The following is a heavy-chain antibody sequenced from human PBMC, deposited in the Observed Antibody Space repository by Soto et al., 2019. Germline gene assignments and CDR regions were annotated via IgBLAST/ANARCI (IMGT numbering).Heavy chain of an antibody. Sequence: EESLKISCKGSGYRFTTYGIAWVRQMPWKGLEWVGIIYPGDSYTRYSPSFEGHVTISVDKSISTAFLQWNSLKASDNAIYYCARRRTSERKEYWGKGTMVTVSA. CDR2: IYPGDSYT. CDR3: ARRRTSERKEY. D-gene: IGHD1-1*01. J-gene: IGHJ6*04. CDR1: GYRFTTYG. V-gene: IGHV5-51*01.